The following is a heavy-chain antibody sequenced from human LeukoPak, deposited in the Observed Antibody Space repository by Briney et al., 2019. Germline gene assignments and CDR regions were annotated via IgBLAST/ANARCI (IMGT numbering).Heavy chain of an antibody. J-gene: IGHJ4*02. CDR2: INPNSGGT. Sequence: GASVKVSCKASGYTFTGYYMHWVRQAPGQGLEWMGWINPNSGGTNYAQKFQGRVTMTRDTSISTACMELSRLRSDDTAVYYCARDGESSSSVSLHYWGQGTLVTVSS. CDR1: GYTFTGYY. CDR3: ARDGESSSSVSLHY. V-gene: IGHV1-2*02. D-gene: IGHD6-6*01.